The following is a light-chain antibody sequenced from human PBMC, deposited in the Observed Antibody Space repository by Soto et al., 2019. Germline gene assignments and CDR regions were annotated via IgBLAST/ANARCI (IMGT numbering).Light chain of an antibody. J-gene: IGKJ2*01. Sequence: EIVLTQSPATLSLSPGERATLSCRASQSVSSYLAWYQQKPGQAPRLLIYDASNRATGIPARFSGSGSGTAFTLTISRLPSEDFAVSYCQQRSNSPPNFGQETKLQIQ. CDR3: QQRSNSPPN. V-gene: IGKV3-11*01. CDR1: QSVSSY. CDR2: DAS.